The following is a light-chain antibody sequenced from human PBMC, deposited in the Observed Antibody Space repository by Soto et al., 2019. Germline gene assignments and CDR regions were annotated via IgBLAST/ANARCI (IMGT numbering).Light chain of an antibody. J-gene: IGKJ1*01. CDR3: QQYGSSPTT. CDR1: QSVSSSY. CDR2: GAS. V-gene: IGKV3-20*01. Sequence: IVLTQSPGTVSLSPGERATLSCRASQSVSSSYLAWYQQKPGQAPRLLIYGASTRATGIPARFSGTGSETDFTLTISRLEPEDFAVYYCQQYGSSPTTFGQGTKV.